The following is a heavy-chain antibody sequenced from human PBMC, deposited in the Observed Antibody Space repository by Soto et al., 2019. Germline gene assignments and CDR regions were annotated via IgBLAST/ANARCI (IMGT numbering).Heavy chain of an antibody. Sequence: QVQLVESGGGVVQPGRSLRLSCAASGFTFSSYGMHWVRQAPGKGLEWVAVISYDGSNKYYADSVKGRFTISRDNSKNTLYLQMNSLRAEDTDVYYCAKGSADPSYYYCGMDVWGQGTTVTVSS. V-gene: IGHV3-30*18. CDR2: ISYDGSNK. D-gene: IGHD2-2*01. J-gene: IGHJ6*02. CDR1: GFTFSSYG. CDR3: AKGSADPSYYYCGMDV.